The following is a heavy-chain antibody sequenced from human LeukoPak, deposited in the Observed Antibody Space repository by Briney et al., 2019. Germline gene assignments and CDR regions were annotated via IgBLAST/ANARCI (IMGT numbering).Heavy chain of an antibody. CDR1: GFTFSSYA. Sequence: GGSLRLSCAASGFTFSSYAMSWVRQAPGKGLEWVSAISGSGGSTYYADSVKGRFTISRDNSKNTLYLQVNSLRAEDTAVYYCAKGWFASSYAFDYWGQGTLVTVSS. CDR2: ISGSGGST. V-gene: IGHV3-23*01. D-gene: IGHD6-6*01. CDR3: AKGWFASSYAFDY. J-gene: IGHJ4*02.